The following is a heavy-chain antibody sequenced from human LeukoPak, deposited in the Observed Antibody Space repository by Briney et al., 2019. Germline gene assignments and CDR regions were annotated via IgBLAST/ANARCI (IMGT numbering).Heavy chain of an antibody. V-gene: IGHV3-23*01. Sequence: GGSLRLSCAASGFTFSSYAMSWVRQAPGKGLEWVSAISDSGGSTYYADSVKGRFTISRDNSKNTMYLQMNSLRVEDTALYYCAKAGSHGDSSTSYFYWGQGTLVTVSS. J-gene: IGHJ4*02. CDR1: GFTFSSYA. CDR3: AKAGSHGDSSTSYFY. CDR2: ISDSGGST. D-gene: IGHD2-2*01.